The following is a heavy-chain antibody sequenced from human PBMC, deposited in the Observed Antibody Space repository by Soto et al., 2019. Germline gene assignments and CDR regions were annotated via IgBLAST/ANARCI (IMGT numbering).Heavy chain of an antibody. D-gene: IGHD3-22*01. Sequence: SEPLSLTCTVSGGSISSGDYYWSWIRQPPGKGLEWIGYIYYSGSTYYNPSLKSRVTISVDTSKNQFSLKLSSVTAADTAVYYCARVDRVAKDDAFDIWGQGTMVTVSS. V-gene: IGHV4-30-4*01. CDR3: ARVDRVAKDDAFDI. J-gene: IGHJ3*02. CDR2: IYYSGST. CDR1: GGSISSGDYY.